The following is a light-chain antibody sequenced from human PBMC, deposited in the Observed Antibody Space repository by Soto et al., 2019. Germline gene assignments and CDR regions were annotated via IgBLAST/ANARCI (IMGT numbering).Light chain of an antibody. V-gene: IGKV1-27*01. J-gene: IGKJ4*01. CDR2: AAS. CDR1: QGISKF. CDR3: QNYNSAPSLT. Sequence: DIQMTQSPSSLSASVGDRVTITCRASQGISKFLAWYQQTPGKVPKLLIYAASTLQPGVTSRFSGSGSGTDFTLTIRSLQPEDVATYYCQNYNSAPSLTFGGGTKVEI.